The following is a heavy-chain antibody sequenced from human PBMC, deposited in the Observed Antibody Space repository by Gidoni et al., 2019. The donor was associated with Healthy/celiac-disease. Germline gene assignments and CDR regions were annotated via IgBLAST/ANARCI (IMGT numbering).Heavy chain of an antibody. V-gene: IGHV4-30-2*01. CDR3: ARVTVTQTHFDY. D-gene: IGHD4-4*01. CDR1: GGSISSGGYS. J-gene: IGHJ4*02. CDR2: IYHSGST. Sequence: QLQLQASGSGLVKPSQTLSLTCAVSGGSISSGGYSWSWIRQPPGKGLEWIGYIYHSGSTYYNPSLKSRVTISVDRSKNQFSLKLSSVTAADTAVYYCARVTVTQTHFDYWGQGTLVTVSS.